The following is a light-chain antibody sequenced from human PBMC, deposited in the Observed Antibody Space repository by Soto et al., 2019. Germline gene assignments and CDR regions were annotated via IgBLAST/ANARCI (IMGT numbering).Light chain of an antibody. Sequence: ATQMTQSPSSLSASVGDTVTITCRASQGIRNELAWYQQAPGKAPKLLIYAASSVQSGVPSRFSGSGSDTDVTLTISSLQPEDFATYYCLQDFDYPRTFGQGTKVEI. V-gene: IGKV1-6*01. J-gene: IGKJ1*01. CDR3: LQDFDYPRT. CDR1: QGIRNE. CDR2: AAS.